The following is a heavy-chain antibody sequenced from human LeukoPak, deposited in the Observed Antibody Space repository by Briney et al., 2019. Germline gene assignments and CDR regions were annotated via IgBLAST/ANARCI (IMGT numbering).Heavy chain of an antibody. CDR3: ARISGYCSSTSCWTPFDY. Sequence: SETLSLTCTVSGGSISSFYWSWIRQPPGKGLEWIGYIYYSGSTNYNPSLKSRVTISVDTSKNQFSLKLSSVTAADTAVYYCARISGYCSSTSCWTPFDYWGQGTLVTVSP. CDR1: GGSISSFY. J-gene: IGHJ4*02. V-gene: IGHV4-59*01. CDR2: IYYSGST. D-gene: IGHD2-2*01.